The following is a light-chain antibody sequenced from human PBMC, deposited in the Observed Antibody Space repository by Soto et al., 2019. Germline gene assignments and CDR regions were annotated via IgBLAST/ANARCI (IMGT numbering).Light chain of an antibody. J-gene: IGLJ2*01. CDR3: SSFTISRNTVI. CDR1: SSDVGGYNY. CDR2: DVS. V-gene: IGLV2-14*01. Sequence: QSALTQPASVSGSPGQSITISCTGTSSDVGGYNYVSWYQQHPGKAPKLMIYDVSNRPSGISNRFSGSKSGNTASLTISGLQAEDEADYYCSSFTISRNTVIFGGGTKLTVL.